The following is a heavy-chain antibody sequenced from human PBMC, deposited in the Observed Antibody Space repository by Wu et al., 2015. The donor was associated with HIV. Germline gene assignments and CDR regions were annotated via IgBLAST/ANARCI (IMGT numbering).Heavy chain of an antibody. J-gene: IGHJ6*02. CDR3: AREVDDYGATAGMDV. V-gene: IGHV1-69*13. D-gene: IGHD4-17*01. CDR1: SYTFTSYS. CDR2: IIPIFGTA. Sequence: QVQLVQSGAEVKKPGASVKVSCKAFSYTFTSYSISWVRQAPGQGLEWMGRIIPIFGTANYAQKFQGRVTITADESTSTAYMELSSLRSEDTAVYYCAREVDDYGATAGMDVWGQGTTVTVSS.